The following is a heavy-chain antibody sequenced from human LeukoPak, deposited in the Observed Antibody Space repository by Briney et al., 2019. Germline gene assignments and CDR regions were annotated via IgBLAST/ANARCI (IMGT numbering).Heavy chain of an antibody. Sequence: GGSLRLSCAASGFTFSSYGMHWVRQAPGKGLEWVAVISYDGSNKYYADSVKGRSTISRDNSKNTLYLQMNSLRAEDTAVYYCAKEYDSSGYPSNYWGQGTLVTVSS. D-gene: IGHD3-22*01. V-gene: IGHV3-30*18. CDR1: GFTFSSYG. CDR3: AKEYDSSGYPSNY. CDR2: ISYDGSNK. J-gene: IGHJ4*02.